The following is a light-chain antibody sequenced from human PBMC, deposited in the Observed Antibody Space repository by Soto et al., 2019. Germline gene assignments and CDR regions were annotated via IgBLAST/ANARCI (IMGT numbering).Light chain of an antibody. CDR2: GAS. V-gene: IGKV3-20*01. J-gene: IGKJ4*01. CDR3: QQYGSSPLT. Sequence: EIVLTQSPGTLSLSPANRATLSCRASQSVSSSYLAWYQQKPGQAPRLLIYGASIRATGIPDRFSGSGSGTDFTLTISRLEPEDFAVYYCQQYGSSPLTFGGGTKVEIK. CDR1: QSVSSSY.